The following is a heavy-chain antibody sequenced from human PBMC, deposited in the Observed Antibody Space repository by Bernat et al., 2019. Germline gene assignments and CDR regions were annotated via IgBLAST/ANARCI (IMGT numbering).Heavy chain of an antibody. CDR1: GSTFSRYS. CDR2: IGPTGGT. Sequence: EMQVVESGGGLVQPGGSLRLSCSASGSTFSRYSMHWVRQAPGGGLEYVSAIGPTGGTYYADSVKGRFNISRDNSKNTLYLQMTSLRPEDTAVYYCVKDLHTALFYWGQGTQVTVSS. J-gene: IGHJ4*02. V-gene: IGHV3-64D*08. CDR3: VKDLHTALFY. D-gene: IGHD5-18*01.